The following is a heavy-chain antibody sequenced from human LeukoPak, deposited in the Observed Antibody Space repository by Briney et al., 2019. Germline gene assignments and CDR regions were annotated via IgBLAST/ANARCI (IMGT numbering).Heavy chain of an antibody. CDR1: GFTFSSFW. V-gene: IGHV3-7*01. Sequence: QAGGSLRLSCAASGFTFSSFWMNWVRQAPGKGLEWVANIKEDGSEKYYVDSVKGRFTISRDNAKNSLYPQMNSLTAEDTAVYYCARENGRGVISPYFDLWGQGTLVTVSS. CDR3: ARENGRGVISPYFDL. J-gene: IGHJ4*02. D-gene: IGHD3-10*01. CDR2: IKEDGSEK.